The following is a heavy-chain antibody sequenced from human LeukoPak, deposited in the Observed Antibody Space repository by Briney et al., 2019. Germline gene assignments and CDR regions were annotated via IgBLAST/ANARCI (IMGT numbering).Heavy chain of an antibody. CDR3: ARLAGALGYCSSTSCAVDY. CDR1: GFTFDDYA. CDR2: ISGDGGST. D-gene: IGHD2-2*01. J-gene: IGHJ4*02. Sequence: PGGSLRLSCAASGFTFDDYAMHWVRQAPGKGLEWVSLISGDGGSTYYADSVKGRFTISRDNAKNSLYLQMNSLRAEDTAVYYCARLAGALGYCSSTSCAVDYWGQGTLVTVSS. V-gene: IGHV3-43*02.